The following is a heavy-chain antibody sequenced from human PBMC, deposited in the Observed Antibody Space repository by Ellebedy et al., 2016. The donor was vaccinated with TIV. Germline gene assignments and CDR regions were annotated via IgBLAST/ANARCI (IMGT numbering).Heavy chain of an antibody. CDR2: IYDSAST. Sequence: MPGGSLRLSCTVSGGSVSSGSYYWSWIRQPPGKGLEWIGYIYDSASTNYNPSLKSRVTISLDTSKNQFSLKLTSVTAADTAVYYCARVPAVVTSIYFDLWGRGTLVTVSS. D-gene: IGHD2-21*02. CDR1: GGSVSSGSYY. J-gene: IGHJ2*01. CDR3: ARVPAVVTSIYFDL. V-gene: IGHV4-61*01.